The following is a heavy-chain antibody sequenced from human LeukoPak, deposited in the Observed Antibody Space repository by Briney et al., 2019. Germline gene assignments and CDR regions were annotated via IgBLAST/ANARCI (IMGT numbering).Heavy chain of an antibody. CDR2: ISAYNGNT. D-gene: IGHD1-26*01. CDR1: GYTFTSYG. V-gene: IGHV1-18*01. J-gene: IGHJ4*02. Sequence: GASVKVSCKASGYTFTSYGISWVRQAPGQGLEWMGWISAYNGNTNYAQKLQGRVTMTTDTSTSTACMELRSLRSDDTAVYYCARKWELPYLDYWGQGTLVTVSS. CDR3: ARKWELPYLDY.